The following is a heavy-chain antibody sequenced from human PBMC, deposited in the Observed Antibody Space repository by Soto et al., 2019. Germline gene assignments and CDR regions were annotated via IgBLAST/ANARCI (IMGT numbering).Heavy chain of an antibody. CDR1: GGTLSSYA. D-gene: IGHD4-17*01. CDR2: IIPIFGTT. V-gene: IGHV1-69*13. Sequence: SVKVSCQASGGTLSSYAISWVRQAPGQGLEWMGGIIPIFGTTNYAQKFQGRVTITADESTSTAYMELSSLRSEDTAVYYCARYVYGDYANYFDYWGQGTLVTVSS. J-gene: IGHJ4*02. CDR3: ARYVYGDYANYFDY.